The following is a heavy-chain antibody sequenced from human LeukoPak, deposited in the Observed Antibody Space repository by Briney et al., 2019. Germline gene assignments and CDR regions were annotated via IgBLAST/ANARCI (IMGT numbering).Heavy chain of an antibody. V-gene: IGHV3-33*01. D-gene: IGHD3-22*01. CDR3: ARARNNYDSSTYSALDY. CDR2: IWYDESNI. Sequence: PGRSLRLSCAASGFTFSSYGMHWVRQAPGKGLEWLAIIWYDESNIYYADSVKGRFAISRDNSKNTLYLQMNSLRAEDTAVYYCARARNNYDSSTYSALDYWGQGTLVTVSS. J-gene: IGHJ4*02. CDR1: GFTFSSYG.